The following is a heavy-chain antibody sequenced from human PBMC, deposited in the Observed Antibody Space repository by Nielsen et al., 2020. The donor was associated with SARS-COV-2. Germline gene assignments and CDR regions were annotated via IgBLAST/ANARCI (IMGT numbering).Heavy chain of an antibody. V-gene: IGHV1-46*01. CDR2: INPSGGST. CDR3: ARGGCITMVRGVIGKVYYYYGMDV. D-gene: IGHD3-10*01. J-gene: IGHJ6*02. Sequence: VRQMPGKGLEWMGIINPSGGSTSYAQKFQGRVTMTRDTSTSTVYMELSSLRSEDTAVYYCARGGCITMVRGVIGKVYYYYGMDVWGQGTTVTVSS.